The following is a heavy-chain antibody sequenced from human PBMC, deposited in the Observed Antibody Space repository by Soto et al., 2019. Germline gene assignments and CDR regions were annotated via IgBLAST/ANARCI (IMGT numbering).Heavy chain of an antibody. Sequence: QVQLQESGPGLVKPSETLSLTCTVSGGSISSYYWSWIRQPPGKGLEWIGYTYYTGSTNYNPSLKTRVTISVDTSKNQFSLKLSSVTAADTAVYYCARGGSGYNSYYYYGMDVCGQGTTVTVSS. J-gene: IGHJ6*02. CDR2: TYYTGST. D-gene: IGHD5-18*01. CDR1: GGSISSYY. V-gene: IGHV4-59*01. CDR3: ARGGSGYNSYYYYGMDV.